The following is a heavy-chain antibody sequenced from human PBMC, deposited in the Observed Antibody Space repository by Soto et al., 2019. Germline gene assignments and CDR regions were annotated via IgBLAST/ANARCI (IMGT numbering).Heavy chain of an antibody. D-gene: IGHD2-8*01. V-gene: IGHV1-18*01. CDR3: ARVSPIVLMVYAFRATFDY. J-gene: IGHJ4*02. CDR1: GYTFTSYG. CDR2: ISAYNGNT. Sequence: QVQLVQSGAEVKKPGASVKVSCKASGYTFTSYGISWVRQAPGQGLEWMGWISAYNGNTNYAQKLQGRVTMTTDTSTSTAYMELRSLRSEDTAVYYCARVSPIVLMVYAFRATFDYWGQGTLVTVSS.